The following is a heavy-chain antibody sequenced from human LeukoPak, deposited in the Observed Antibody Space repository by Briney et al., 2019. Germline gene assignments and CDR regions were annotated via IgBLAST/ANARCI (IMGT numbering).Heavy chain of an antibody. CDR3: ARVYGGKKFDH. Sequence: GGSLRLSCAASGFTFSSYAMHWVRQAPGKGLEWVAVISYDGSNKYYADSVKGRFTISRDNSKNTLYLQMNSLRAEDTAVYYCARVYGGKKFDHWGQGTLVTVSS. CDR1: GFTFSSYA. CDR2: ISYDGSNK. V-gene: IGHV3-30*04. J-gene: IGHJ4*02. D-gene: IGHD4-23*01.